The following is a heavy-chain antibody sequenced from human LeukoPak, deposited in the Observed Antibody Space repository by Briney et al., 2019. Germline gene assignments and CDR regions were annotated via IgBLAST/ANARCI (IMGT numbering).Heavy chain of an antibody. Sequence: GGSLRLSCAASGFTFDDYAMHWVRQAPGKGLEWVSGISWNSGSIGYADSVKGRFTISRDNAKNSLYLQMNSLRAEDTALYYCAKGLIYYDSSGYSQFDYWGQGTLVTVSS. D-gene: IGHD3-22*01. V-gene: IGHV3-9*01. CDR1: GFTFDDYA. CDR3: AKGLIYYDSSGYSQFDY. J-gene: IGHJ4*02. CDR2: ISWNSGSI.